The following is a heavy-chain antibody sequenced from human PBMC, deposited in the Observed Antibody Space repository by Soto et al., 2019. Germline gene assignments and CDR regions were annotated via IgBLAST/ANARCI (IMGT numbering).Heavy chain of an antibody. J-gene: IGHJ6*02. CDR2: TSYDGGNR. V-gene: IGHV3-30-3*01. CDR3: VRDEAMVVRGNYYYGLDV. CDR1: TFTFINYA. Sequence: QVQLVESGGGVVQPGKSLRLSCAASTFTFINYAMHWVRQAPGKGLEWVAVTSYDGGNRYYSESVRGRFTVSRDNSKETLYLQMNSLRAEDTAVYYCVRDEAMVVRGNYYYGLDVWGQGTTVTVSS. D-gene: IGHD5-18*01.